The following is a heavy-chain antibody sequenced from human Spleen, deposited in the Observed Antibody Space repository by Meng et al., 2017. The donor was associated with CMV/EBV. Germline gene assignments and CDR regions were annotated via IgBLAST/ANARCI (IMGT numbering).Heavy chain of an antibody. CDR2: IYPGDSET. CDR1: RYSFDKYW. CDR3: AKTHNWFDP. V-gene: IGHV5-51*01. J-gene: IGHJ5*02. Sequence: CKGFRYSFDKYWIGWVRQKPGKGLEWMGIIYPGDSETRYSPSFQGQVTMSADKSINTAYLQWTSLKASDTAIYYCAKTHNWFDPWGQGTLVTVSS.